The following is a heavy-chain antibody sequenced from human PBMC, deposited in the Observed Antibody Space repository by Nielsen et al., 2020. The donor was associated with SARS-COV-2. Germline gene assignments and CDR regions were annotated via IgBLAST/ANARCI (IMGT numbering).Heavy chain of an antibody. CDR2: IKSKTDGGTT. J-gene: IGHJ6*02. D-gene: IGHD2-2*01. CDR1: GFTFSNAW. V-gene: IGHV3-15*01. CDR3: TTDGCSSTSCYAYYYYYGMDV. Sequence: GESLKISCAASGFTFSNAWMSWVRQAPGKGLEWVGRIKSKTDGGTTDYAAPVKGRFTISRDDSKNTLYLQMNSLKTEDTAVYYCTTDGCSSTSCYAYYYYYGMDVWGQGTTVIVSS.